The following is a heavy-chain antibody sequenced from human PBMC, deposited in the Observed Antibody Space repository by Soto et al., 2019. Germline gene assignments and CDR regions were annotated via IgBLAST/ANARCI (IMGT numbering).Heavy chain of an antibody. CDR3: ARGDRGGSGSPASYYSSGLDV. V-gene: IGHV3-23*01. J-gene: IGHJ6*02. D-gene: IGHD3-10*01. Sequence: DVQLLESGGHLVQPGGSLRLSCAASGFTFSSYAMSWVRQAPGKWLEWVSSVSAGGDMTYYSDSVKGRFTISRDNSNNALFLQMNSLRIEDTALYYCARGDRGGSGSPASYYSSGLDVWGQGTTVTVS. CDR2: VSAGGDMT. CDR1: GFTFSSYA.